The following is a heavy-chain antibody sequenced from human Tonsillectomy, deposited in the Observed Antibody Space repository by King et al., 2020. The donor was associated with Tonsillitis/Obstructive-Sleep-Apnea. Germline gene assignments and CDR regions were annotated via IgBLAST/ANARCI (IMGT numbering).Heavy chain of an antibody. Sequence: VQLVQSGAEVKKPGASVKVSCKASGYTFTGYYMHWVRQAPGQGLEWMGWINPNSGGTNYAQKFQGRVTMTRDTSISTADMELSRVRSDDTAVYYCARDGYCSGGSCNNWFDPWGQGTLVTVSS. CDR2: INPNSGGT. V-gene: IGHV1-2*02. J-gene: IGHJ5*02. CDR3: ARDGYCSGGSCNNWFDP. D-gene: IGHD2-15*01. CDR1: GYTFTGYY.